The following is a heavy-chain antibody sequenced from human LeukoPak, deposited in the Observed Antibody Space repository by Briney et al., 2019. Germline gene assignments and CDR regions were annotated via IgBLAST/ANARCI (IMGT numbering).Heavy chain of an antibody. J-gene: IGHJ5*02. CDR3: ARDFYSSGSLNWFDP. V-gene: IGHV3-21*01. Sequence: PGGSLSLSCAASGFTFSSYSMNWVRQAPGKGLEWVSSISSSSSYIYYADSVKGRFTISRDNAKNSLYLQMNSQRAEDTAVYYCARDFYSSGSLNWFDPWGQGTLVTVSS. CDR2: ISSSSSYI. CDR1: GFTFSSYS. D-gene: IGHD3-10*01.